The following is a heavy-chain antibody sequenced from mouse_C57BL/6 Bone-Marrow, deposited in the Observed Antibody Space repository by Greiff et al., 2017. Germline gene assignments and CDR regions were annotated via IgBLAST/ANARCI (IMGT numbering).Heavy chain of an antibody. CDR3: PLSPPVYSYYALTS. CDR1: GYTFTDYN. J-gene: IGHJ4*01. V-gene: IGHV1-18*01. CDR2: INPNNGGT. Sequence: EVQLQQSGPELVKPGASVKIPCKASGYTFTDYNMDWVKQSHGKSLEWIGDINPNNGGTIYNQKFKGKATLTVDKSSSTAYMELRSLTSEDTAVYYAPLSPPVYSYYALTSWCPLPSVTVSS. D-gene: IGHD1-1*01.